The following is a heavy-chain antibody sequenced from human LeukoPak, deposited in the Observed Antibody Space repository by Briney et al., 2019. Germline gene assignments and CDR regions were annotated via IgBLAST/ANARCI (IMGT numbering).Heavy chain of an antibody. Sequence: ASVKVSCKASGYTFSDYYIHWVRQAPGQGLEWMGWINPNSGGTNSAQKFPGRVTMTRDTSISTAYMELSRLRSDDTAVYYCARESFTTVTSATDAFDIWGQGTMVTVSS. D-gene: IGHD4-17*01. V-gene: IGHV1-2*02. CDR3: ARESFTTVTSATDAFDI. J-gene: IGHJ3*02. CDR1: GYTFSDYY. CDR2: INPNSGGT.